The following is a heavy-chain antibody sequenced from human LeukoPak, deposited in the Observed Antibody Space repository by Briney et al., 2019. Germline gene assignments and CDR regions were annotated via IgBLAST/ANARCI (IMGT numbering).Heavy chain of an antibody. CDR2: IYYSGST. J-gene: IGHJ5*02. D-gene: IGHD3-3*01. CDR3: ARANSYYDFWSGFGEFDP. V-gene: IGHV4-59*01. Sequence: SETLSLTCTVSGGSISSYYWSWIRQPPGKGLEWIGYIYYSGSTNCNPSLKSRVTISVDTSKNQFSLKLSSVTAADTAVYYCARANSYYDFWSGFGEFDPWGQGTLVTVSS. CDR1: GGSISSYY.